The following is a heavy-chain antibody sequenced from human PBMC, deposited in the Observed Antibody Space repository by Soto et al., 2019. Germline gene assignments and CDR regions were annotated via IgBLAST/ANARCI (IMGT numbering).Heavy chain of an antibody. Sequence: GGSLRLSCAASGFTFSSYGMHWVRQAPGKGLEWVAVIWYDGSNKYYADSVKGRFTISRDNSKNTLYLQMNSLRAEDTAVYYCARVKYYYYYMDVWGKGTTVTVSS. CDR1: GFTFSSYG. V-gene: IGHV3-33*01. CDR3: ARVKYYYYYMDV. CDR2: IWYDGSNK. J-gene: IGHJ6*03.